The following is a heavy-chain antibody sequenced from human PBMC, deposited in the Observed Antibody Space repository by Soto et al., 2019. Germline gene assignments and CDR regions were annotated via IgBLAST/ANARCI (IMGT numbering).Heavy chain of an antibody. J-gene: IGHJ6*02. V-gene: IGHV3-30-3*01. CDR3: AKGGYYYGMDV. Sequence: GGSLRLSCAASGFTFNAYAMYWVLQAPGRGLEWVALISMDGNDKYFADSVKGRFTISRDNSKNTLYLQMNSLRAEDTAMYYCAKGGYYYGMDVWGQGTTVTVSS. CDR2: ISMDGNDK. D-gene: IGHD3-10*01. CDR1: GFTFNAYA.